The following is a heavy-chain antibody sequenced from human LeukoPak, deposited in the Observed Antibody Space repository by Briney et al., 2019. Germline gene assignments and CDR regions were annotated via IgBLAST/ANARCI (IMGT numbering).Heavy chain of an antibody. V-gene: IGHV1-18*01. CDR3: ARDMHSSSWYYGYMDV. D-gene: IGHD6-13*01. CDR2: ISAYNGNT. J-gene: IGHJ6*03. Sequence: ASVKVSCKASGYTFTSYGISWVRQAPGQGLEWMGWISAYNGNTNYAQKLQGRVTMTTDTSTSTAYMELRSLRSDDTAVYYCARDMHSSSWYYGYMDVWGKGTTATVSS. CDR1: GYTFTSYG.